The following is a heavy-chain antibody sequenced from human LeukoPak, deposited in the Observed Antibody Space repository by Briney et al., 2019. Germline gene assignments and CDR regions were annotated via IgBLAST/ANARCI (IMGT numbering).Heavy chain of an antibody. J-gene: IGHJ4*02. D-gene: IGHD7-27*01. Sequence: ASVKVSCKASGYTFTGYYVHWVRQAPGQGLGWVGRINPNSGGTNYAQKFQGRVTMTRDTSISTAYMELSRLRSDDTAVYYCARASLDWGPTFDYWGQGTLVTVSS. CDR3: ARASLDWGPTFDY. CDR1: GYTFTGYY. CDR2: INPNSGGT. V-gene: IGHV1-2*06.